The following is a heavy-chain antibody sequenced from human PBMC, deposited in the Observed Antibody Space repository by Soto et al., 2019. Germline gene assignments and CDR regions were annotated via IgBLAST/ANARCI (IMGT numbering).Heavy chain of an antibody. Sequence: SETLSLTCAVYGGSFSGYHWNWIRQAPGKGLEWIGEINHSGSSNNPSLKGRATISADMSQNQFSLKLTSVTAADTAVYYCARLPGSDYSDPHDYWGQGTVVTVS. CDR3: ARLPGSDYSDPHDY. CDR1: GGSFSGYH. V-gene: IGHV4-34*04. J-gene: IGHJ4*02. CDR2: INHSGSS. D-gene: IGHD4-17*01.